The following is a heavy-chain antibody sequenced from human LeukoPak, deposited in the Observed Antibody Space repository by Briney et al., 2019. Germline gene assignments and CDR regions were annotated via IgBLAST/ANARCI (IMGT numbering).Heavy chain of an antibody. CDR1: GFTFSSYG. Sequence: GGSLRLSCAASGFTFSSYGMHWVRQAPGKGLEWVAVISYDGSNKYYADSVKGRFTISRDNPKNTLYLQMNSLRAEDTAVYYCARDGSSWSNWLDPWGQGTLVTVSS. V-gene: IGHV3-30*03. CDR3: ARDGSSWSNWLDP. J-gene: IGHJ5*02. D-gene: IGHD6-13*01. CDR2: ISYDGSNK.